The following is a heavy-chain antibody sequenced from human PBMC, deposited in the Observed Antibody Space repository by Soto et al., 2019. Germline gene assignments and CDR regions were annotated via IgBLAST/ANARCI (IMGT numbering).Heavy chain of an antibody. Sequence: VQLVESGGGVVQPGRSLRRSCAASGFTFCSYGMHWVRQAPGKGLEWVAVISYDGSNKYYADSVKGRFTISRDNSKNTLYLQMNSLRAEDTAVYYCAKAVYSGSYFDYWGQGTLVTVSS. CDR1: GFTFCSYG. V-gene: IGHV3-30*18. D-gene: IGHD1-26*01. J-gene: IGHJ4*02. CDR2: ISYDGSNK. CDR3: AKAVYSGSYFDY.